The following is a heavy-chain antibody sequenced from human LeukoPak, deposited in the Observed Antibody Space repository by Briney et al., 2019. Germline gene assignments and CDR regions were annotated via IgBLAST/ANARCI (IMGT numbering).Heavy chain of an antibody. CDR2: ISTSSSHI. CDR1: GFTFSFYM. D-gene: IGHD1-20*01. V-gene: IGHV3-21*01. Sequence: TTGGSLRLSCTASGFTFSFYMMNWVRQAPGKGLEWVSSISTSSSHIYYADSLKGRFTVPRDNAKNSLYPQMNNLRAEDTAVYYCARDDNWNDKPFDLWGPGTLVTVSS. CDR3: ARDDNWNDKPFDL. J-gene: IGHJ4*02.